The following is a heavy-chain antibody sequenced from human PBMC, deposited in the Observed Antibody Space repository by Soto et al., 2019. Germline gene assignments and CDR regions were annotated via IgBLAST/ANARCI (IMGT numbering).Heavy chain of an antibody. V-gene: IGHV1-8*01. CDR2: MNPNSGNT. D-gene: IGHD3-10*01. J-gene: IGHJ4*02. CDR1: GYTFTSYD. CDR3: ARQPPTFGERVDY. Sequence: QVQLVQSGAEVKKPGASVKVSCKASGYTFTSYDINWVRQATGQGLEWMGWMNPNSGNTGYAQKFQGRVTMTRNTSIRTDYMELSSLRSEDTAVYYCARQPPTFGERVDYWGQGTLVTVSS.